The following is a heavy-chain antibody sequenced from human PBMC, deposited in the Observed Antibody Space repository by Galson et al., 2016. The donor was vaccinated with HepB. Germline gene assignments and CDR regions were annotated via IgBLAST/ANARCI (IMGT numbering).Heavy chain of an antibody. Sequence: SLRLSCAASGFTFSSFTMNWVRQAPGKGLAWVAITSCSGSITYYADSVKGRFTLSRDNSKNMLYLQMNSLRAGDTAVYYCARGSGARVTVTALDYWGQGTLVTVSS. CDR3: ARGSGARVTVTALDY. V-gene: IGHV3-30*04. J-gene: IGHJ4*02. CDR1: GFTFSSFT. CDR2: TSCSGSIT. D-gene: IGHD4-17*01.